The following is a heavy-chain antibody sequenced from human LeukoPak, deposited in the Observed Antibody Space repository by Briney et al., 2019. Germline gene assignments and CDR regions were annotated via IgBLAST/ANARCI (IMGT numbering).Heavy chain of an antibody. D-gene: IGHD3-22*01. Sequence: SVKVSCKASGFTFTSSAVQWVRQARGQRLEWIGWIVVGSGNTNYAQKFQERVTITRDMSTSTAYMELSSLRSEDTAVYYCAADPYYYDSSGYSLPEPDYWGQGTLVTVSS. CDR2: IVVGSGNT. CDR1: GFTFTSSA. V-gene: IGHV1-58*01. CDR3: AADPYYYDSSGYSLPEPDY. J-gene: IGHJ4*02.